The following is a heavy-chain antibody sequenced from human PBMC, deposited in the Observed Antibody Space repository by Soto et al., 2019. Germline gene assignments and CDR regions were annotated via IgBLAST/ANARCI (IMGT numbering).Heavy chain of an antibody. CDR3: ARDDEGGSDCDLGY. CDR2: IYSGGST. Sequence: GGSLRLSCAASGFTVIRNYMSWVRQAPGKGLEWLSVIYSGGSTYYADSVKGRFTTSRDNSKNTMYLQMNSLSVEDTAVYYCARDDEGGSDCDLGYWGQGALVTVS. J-gene: IGHJ4*02. CDR1: GFTVIRNY. D-gene: IGHD1-26*01. V-gene: IGHV3-53*05.